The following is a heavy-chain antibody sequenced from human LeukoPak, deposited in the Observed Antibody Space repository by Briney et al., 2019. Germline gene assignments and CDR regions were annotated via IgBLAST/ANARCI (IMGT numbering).Heavy chain of an antibody. Sequence: PSETLSLTCTVSGGSISSYYWSWIRQPPGKGLEWIGYFYYSGSTNYNPSLKSRVTISVDTSKNQFSLKLSSVTAADTAVYYCARSRGVINFDYWGQGTLVTVSS. J-gene: IGHJ4*02. D-gene: IGHD3-10*01. CDR3: ARSRGVINFDY. V-gene: IGHV4-59*01. CDR2: FYYSGST. CDR1: GGSISSYY.